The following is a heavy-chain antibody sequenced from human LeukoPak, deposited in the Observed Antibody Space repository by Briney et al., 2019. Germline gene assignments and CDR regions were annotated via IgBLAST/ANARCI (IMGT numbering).Heavy chain of an antibody. CDR3: ARGPSYFQH. CDR1: GDSVSSNSAT. J-gene: IGHJ1*01. Sequence: SQTLSLTCAISGDSVSSNSATWNWIRQSPSRGLEWLGRTYYRSKWYKYYAVSVKGRITINPDTSKNRFSLQLNSVTPEGTAVYYCARGPSYFQHWGQGTLVTVSS. CDR2: TYYRSKWYK. V-gene: IGHV6-1*01.